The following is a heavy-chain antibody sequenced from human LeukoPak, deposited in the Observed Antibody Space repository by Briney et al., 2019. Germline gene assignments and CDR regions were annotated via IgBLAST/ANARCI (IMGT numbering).Heavy chain of an antibody. CDR3: ARELLRITMVRGVIITTYYGMDV. Sequence: GGSLRLSCAASGFTFSSYSMNWVRQAPGKGLEWVSSISSSSSYIYYADSVKGRFTISRDNAKNSLYLQMNSLRAEDTAVYYCARELLRITMVRGVIITTYYGMDVWGQGTTVTVSS. J-gene: IGHJ6*02. CDR2: ISSSSSYI. V-gene: IGHV3-21*01. CDR1: GFTFSSYS. D-gene: IGHD3-10*01.